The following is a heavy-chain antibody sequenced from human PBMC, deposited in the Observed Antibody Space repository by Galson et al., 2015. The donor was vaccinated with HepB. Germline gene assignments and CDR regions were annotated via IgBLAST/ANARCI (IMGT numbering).Heavy chain of an antibody. CDR1: GGSINSYY. D-gene: IGHD6-6*01. CDR3: ARDLSSSSAHRGWFDP. Sequence: ETLSLTCTVSGGSINSYYWSWIRQPPGKGLEWIGYIYYSGSTNYNPSLKSRVTISADTSKNQFSLKLSSVTAADTAVYYCARDLSSSSAHRGWFDPWGQGTLVIVSS. J-gene: IGHJ5*02. CDR2: IYYSGST. V-gene: IGHV4-59*01.